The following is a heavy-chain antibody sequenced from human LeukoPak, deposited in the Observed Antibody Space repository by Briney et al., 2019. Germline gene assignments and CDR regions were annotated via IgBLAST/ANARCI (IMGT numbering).Heavy chain of an antibody. CDR1: GGSISGYY. Sequence: SETLSLTCSVSGGSISGYYWSWIRQPPGKGLEWIGYAYHSGTTYYNPSLKSRVTISVDTSKNQFSLNLSSVTAADTAVYFCARASTRWFDPWGQGTLVTVSS. CDR2: AYHSGTT. D-gene: IGHD1-1*01. CDR3: ARASTRWFDP. V-gene: IGHV4-59*12. J-gene: IGHJ5*02.